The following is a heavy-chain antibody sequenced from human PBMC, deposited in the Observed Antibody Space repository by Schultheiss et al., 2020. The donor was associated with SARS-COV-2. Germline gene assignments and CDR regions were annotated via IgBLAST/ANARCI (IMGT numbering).Heavy chain of an antibody. D-gene: IGHD3-10*01. CDR3: AKDYYGSGSYYVFGY. CDR1: GFTFSSYE. Sequence: GESLKISCAASGFTFSSYEMNWVRQAPGKGLEWVSYISSSGSTIYYADSVKGRFTISRDNSKNTLYLQMNSLRAEDTAVYYCAKDYYGSGSYYVFGYWGQGTLVTVSS. CDR2: ISSSGSTI. J-gene: IGHJ4*02. V-gene: IGHV3-48*03.